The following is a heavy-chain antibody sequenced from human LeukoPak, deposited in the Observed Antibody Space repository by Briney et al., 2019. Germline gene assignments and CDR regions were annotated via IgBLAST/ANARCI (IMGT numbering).Heavy chain of an antibody. CDR1: GGPFSGYY. CDR2: INHSGST. Sequence: PSETLSLTCAVYGGPFSGYYWSWIRQPPGKGLEWIGEINHSGSTNYNPSLKSRVTISVDTSKNQFSLKLSSVTAADTAVYYCAWESPILRYFPRWGQGTLVTVSS. J-gene: IGHJ4*02. V-gene: IGHV4-34*01. CDR3: AWESPILRYFPR. D-gene: IGHD3-9*01.